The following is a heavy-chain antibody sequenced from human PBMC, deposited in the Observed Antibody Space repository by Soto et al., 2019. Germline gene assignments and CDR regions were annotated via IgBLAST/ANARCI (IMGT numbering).Heavy chain of an antibody. CDR1: GGSISSSNW. CDR2: IYHSGST. Sequence: SETLSLTCAVSGGSISSSNWWSWVRQPPGKGLEWIGEIYHSGSTNYNPSLKSRVTISVDKSKNQFSLKLSSVTAADTAVYYCARETAAAGVVYYFDYWGQGTLVTVSS. D-gene: IGHD6-13*01. J-gene: IGHJ4*02. V-gene: IGHV4-4*02. CDR3: ARETAAAGVVYYFDY.